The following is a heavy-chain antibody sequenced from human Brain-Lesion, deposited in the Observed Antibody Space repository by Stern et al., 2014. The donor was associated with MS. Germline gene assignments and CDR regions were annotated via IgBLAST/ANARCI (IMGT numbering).Heavy chain of an antibody. Sequence: QLQLQESGSGLVKPSQTLSLTCAVSDDSLNSVVYSWSWIRQPQGKGLEWIGSIYHNGSSYFSPSQKRRVTISVDRSKTQFSLKLSSVTAADTAVYYCARGDHRNSYDSSGYYYFVFDVWGQGTMVTVSS. V-gene: IGHV4-30-2*01. J-gene: IGHJ3*01. D-gene: IGHD3-22*01. CDR3: ARGDHRNSYDSSGYYYFVFDV. CDR2: IYHNGSS. CDR1: DDSLNSVVYS.